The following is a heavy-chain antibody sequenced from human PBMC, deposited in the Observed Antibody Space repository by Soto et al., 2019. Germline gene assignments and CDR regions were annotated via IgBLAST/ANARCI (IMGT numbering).Heavy chain of an antibody. Sequence: EVQLVESGGGLVQPGGSLRLSCAASGFTFSSYSMNWVRQAPGKGLEWVSYISSSSSTIYYADSVKGRFTISRDNAKNSLYLQMNSLRAEDTAVYYCARRMDCSSTSCPKDYHFDYWGQGTLVTVSS. V-gene: IGHV3-48*01. CDR2: ISSSSSTI. CDR3: ARRMDCSSTSCPKDYHFDY. CDR1: GFTFSSYS. J-gene: IGHJ4*02. D-gene: IGHD2-2*01.